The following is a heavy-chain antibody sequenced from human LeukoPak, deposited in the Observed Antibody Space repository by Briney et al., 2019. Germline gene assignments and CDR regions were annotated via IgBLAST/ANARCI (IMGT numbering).Heavy chain of an antibody. J-gene: IGHJ3*02. CDR2: IYYSGST. Sequence: SETLSLTCTVSGGSLSSSSYYWGWLRQPPGKGLEWVGSIYYSGSTYYNPSLKSRVTISVDTSKNQFSLKLSSVTAADTAVYYCARRGIAARPSGAFDIWGQGTMVTVSS. D-gene: IGHD6-6*01. CDR1: GGSLSSSSYY. V-gene: IGHV4-39*01. CDR3: ARRGIAARPSGAFDI.